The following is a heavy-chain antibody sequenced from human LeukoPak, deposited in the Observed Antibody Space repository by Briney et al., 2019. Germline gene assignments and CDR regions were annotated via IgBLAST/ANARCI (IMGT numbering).Heavy chain of an antibody. J-gene: IGHJ4*02. V-gene: IGHV1-2*06. CDR2: INPNSGGT. CDR1: GYTFTGYY. CDR3: ARDDYYDSSGYYRKFDY. Sequence: ASVKVSCKASGYTFTGYYMHWVRQAPGQGLEWMGRINPNSGGTNYAQKFQGRVTITRDTSISTAYMELSRLRSDDTAVYYCARDDYYDSSGYYRKFDYWGQGTLVTVSS. D-gene: IGHD3-22*01.